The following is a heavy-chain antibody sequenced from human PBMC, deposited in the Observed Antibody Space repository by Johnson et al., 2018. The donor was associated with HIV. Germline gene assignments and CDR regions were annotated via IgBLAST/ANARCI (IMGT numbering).Heavy chain of an antibody. J-gene: IGHJ3*02. V-gene: IGHV3-30-3*01. CDR3: ARARLGELLWSFDI. CDR1: GFTFSSYA. Sequence: QVQLVESGGGVVRPGGSLRLSCAASGFTFSSYAMHWVRQAPGKGLEWVAVMWYDGSTKYYAVSVKGRFTLLRDHSKNTLYLQMNSLRAEDTAVYYCARARLGELLWSFDIWGQGTMVTVSS. CDR2: MWYDGSTK. D-gene: IGHD1-26*01.